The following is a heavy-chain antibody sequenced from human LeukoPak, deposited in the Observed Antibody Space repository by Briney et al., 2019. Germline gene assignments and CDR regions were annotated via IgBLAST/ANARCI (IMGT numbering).Heavy chain of an antibody. CDR2: IHHSGST. J-gene: IGHJ4*02. Sequence: KPSETLSLTCDVSGYSISSGYYWGWIRQPPGKGLEWIGSIHHSGSTYYNPSLKRRVTTSVDTSKNQFSLKLSSVTAADTAVYYCARDIPLRYYDSSGYGFDYWGQGTLVTVSS. CDR3: ARDIPLRYYDSSGYGFDY. V-gene: IGHV4-38-2*02. CDR1: GYSISSGYY. D-gene: IGHD3-22*01.